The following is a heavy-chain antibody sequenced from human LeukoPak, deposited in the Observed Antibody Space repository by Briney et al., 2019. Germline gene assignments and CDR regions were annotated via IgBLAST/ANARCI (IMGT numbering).Heavy chain of an antibody. J-gene: IGHJ6*03. CDR3: ARAGSYYYMDV. CDR1: GYTFTSSG. Sequence: ASVKVSCTASGYTFTSSGISWVRQAPGHRLEWMGWIGAYNGNTNYAQKLQGRVTMTTDTSTTTAYMELRSLRLDDTAVYYCARAGSYYYMDVWGKGTTVTVSS. CDR2: IGAYNGNT. D-gene: IGHD1-1*01. V-gene: IGHV1-18*01.